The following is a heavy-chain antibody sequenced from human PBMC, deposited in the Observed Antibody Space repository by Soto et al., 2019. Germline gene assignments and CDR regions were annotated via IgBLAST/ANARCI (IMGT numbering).Heavy chain of an antibody. CDR3: ARTPITAVAATVNFDY. Sequence: EVQLVQSGAEVKKPGESLKISCKAAGYRFSDNWIDWVRQMPGEGMECMGIIYPGDSDTRYSPSFEGQVTISAATSSNTTHLQWSSLRASDTAMYYCARTPITAVAATVNFDYWGKGTMVTVSS. V-gene: IGHV5-51*01. D-gene: IGHD6-19*01. CDR2: IYPGDSDT. CDR1: GYRFSDNW. J-gene: IGHJ4*02.